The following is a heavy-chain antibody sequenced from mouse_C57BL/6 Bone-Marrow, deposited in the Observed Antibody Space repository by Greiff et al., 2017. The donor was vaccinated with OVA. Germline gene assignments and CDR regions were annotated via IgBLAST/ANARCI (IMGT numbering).Heavy chain of an antibody. CDR1: GFSLTSYG. D-gene: IGHD2-5*01. CDR2: IWSGGST. V-gene: IGHV2-2*01. J-gene: IGHJ1*03. CDR3: ASHSNEDFDV. Sequence: QVQLQQSGPGLVQPSQSLSITCTVSGFSLTSYGVHWVRQSPGKGLEWLGVIWSGGSTDYNAAFISRLSISKDNSKSQVFFKMNSLQADDTAIYYCASHSNEDFDVWGTGTTVTVSS.